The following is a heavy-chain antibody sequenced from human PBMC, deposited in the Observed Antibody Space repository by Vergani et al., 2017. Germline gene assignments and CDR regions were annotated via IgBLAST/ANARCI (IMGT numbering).Heavy chain of an antibody. V-gene: IGHV7-4-1*01. CDR1: GYSFNNYA. CDR3: ARAKRGRLAVGATDS. CDR2: INPTTGNP. J-gene: IGHJ4*02. Sequence: QEQLVQSGSELKKPGASVKVSCKASGYSFNNYAIHWVRQAPGQGLEWKGWINPTTGNPTYARAFTGRFVFSLDTSISTAYLQIGSLKAEDTAVYFCARAKRGRLAVGATDSWGQGTLLTVSS. D-gene: IGHD6-19*01.